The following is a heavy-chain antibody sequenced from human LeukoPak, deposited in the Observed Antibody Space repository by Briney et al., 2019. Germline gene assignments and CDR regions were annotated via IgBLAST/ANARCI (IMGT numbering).Heavy chain of an antibody. V-gene: IGHV1-69*06. CDR2: IIPIFGTA. D-gene: IGHD1-26*01. CDR1: GYTFTSYG. J-gene: IGHJ3*02. CDR3: ARDLKVGASLTTDAFDI. Sequence: GASVKVSCKASGYTFTSYGISWVRQAPGQGLEWMGGIIPIFGTANYAQKFQGRVTITADKSTSTAYMELSSLRSEDTAVYYCARDLKVGASLTTDAFDIWGQGTMVTVSS.